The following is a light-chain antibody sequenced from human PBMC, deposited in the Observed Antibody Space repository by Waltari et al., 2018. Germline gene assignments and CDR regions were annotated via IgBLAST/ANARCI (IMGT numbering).Light chain of an antibody. V-gene: IGKV1-39*01. Sequence: DIQMTQSPSSLSASVGDRVTITCRASQSVSSYLNWYQQKPGKAPNLLIYAASSLQSGVPSRFSGSGSGTDFTLTISSLQPEDFATHYCQQSFNTPRTFGQGTKVEVK. CDR1: QSVSSY. CDR2: AAS. CDR3: QQSFNTPRT. J-gene: IGKJ1*01.